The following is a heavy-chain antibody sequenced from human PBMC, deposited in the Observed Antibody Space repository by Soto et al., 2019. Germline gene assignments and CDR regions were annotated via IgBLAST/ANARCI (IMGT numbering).Heavy chain of an antibody. D-gene: IGHD3-3*01. CDR3: ATLRFLEWLSVPSAYTDV. CDR2: IWYDGSNK. Sequence: GGSLRLSCAASGFTFSSYGMHWVRQAPGKGLEWVAVIWYDGSNKYYADSVKGRFTISRDNSKNTLYLQMNSLRAEDTAVYYCATLRFLEWLSVPSAYTDVRGKGTTVTVSS. CDR1: GFTFSSYG. J-gene: IGHJ6*03. V-gene: IGHV3-33*01.